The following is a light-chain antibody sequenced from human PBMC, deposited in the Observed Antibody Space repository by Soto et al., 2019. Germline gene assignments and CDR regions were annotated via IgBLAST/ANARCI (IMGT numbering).Light chain of an antibody. CDR3: SSYDGSSPLDV. V-gene: IGLV2-14*01. CDR2: EVS. Sequence: QSALTQPASVSGSPGQSITISCTGTSSDVGGYNYVSWYQQHPGKAPKLMIYEVSNRPSGVSNRFSGSKSGNTASLTISGLQAEQEADYYCSSYDGSSPLDVFGTGTKVTVL. J-gene: IGLJ1*01. CDR1: SSDVGGYNY.